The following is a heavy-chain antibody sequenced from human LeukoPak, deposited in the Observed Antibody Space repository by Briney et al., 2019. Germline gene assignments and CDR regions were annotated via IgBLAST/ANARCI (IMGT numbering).Heavy chain of an antibody. D-gene: IGHD1-26*01. J-gene: IGHJ4*02. V-gene: IGHV3-48*01. CDR3: ARASSGSWDY. Sequence: GGSLRLSCAASGFTFSSYSMNWVRQAPGKGLEWVSYISSSSSTIYYADSVKGRFTISRDNAKNSVFLQMNSLRAEDTAVYYCARASSGSWDYWGQGTLVTVSS. CDR1: GFTFSSYS. CDR2: ISSSSSTI.